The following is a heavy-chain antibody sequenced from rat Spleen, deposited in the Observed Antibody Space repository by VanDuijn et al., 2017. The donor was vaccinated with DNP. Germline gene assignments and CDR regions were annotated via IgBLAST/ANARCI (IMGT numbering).Heavy chain of an antibody. V-gene: IGHV5-22*01. D-gene: IGHD1-4*01. CDR3: ARHVLPLRVWDY. Sequence: EVQLVESGGGLXQPGXXLLLSCXXXGFXXXDXXXAWXXQTPTKGLEWIAYNSYDGRSTYNGDSVKGRFTISRDIAKNTLYLQMNSLRSEDTATYYCARHVLPLRVWDYWGQGVMVTVSS. CDR1: GFXXXDXX. CDR2: NSYDGRST. J-gene: IGHJ2*01.